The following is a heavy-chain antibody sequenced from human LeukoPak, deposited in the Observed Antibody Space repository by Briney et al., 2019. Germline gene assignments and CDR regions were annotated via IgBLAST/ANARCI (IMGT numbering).Heavy chain of an antibody. V-gene: IGHV4-61*02. Sequence: PSQTLSLTCTVSGGSISSGGHYWSWIRQPAGKGLEWIGRIYTSGSTNYNPSLKSRVTISVDTSKNQFSLKLSSVTAADTAVYYCARLGGELPWEGYNWFDPWGQGTLVTVSS. CDR2: IYTSGST. CDR1: GGSISSGGHY. CDR3: ARLGGELPWEGYNWFDP. J-gene: IGHJ5*02. D-gene: IGHD1-26*01.